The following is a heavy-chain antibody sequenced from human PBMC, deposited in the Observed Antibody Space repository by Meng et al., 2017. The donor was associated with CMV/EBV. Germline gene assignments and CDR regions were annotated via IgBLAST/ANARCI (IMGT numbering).Heavy chain of an antibody. CDR2: IYSGGSST. D-gene: IGHD3-22*01. CDR1: GFTFSVYA. V-gene: IGHV3-23*03. Sequence: GESLKISCVASGFTFSVYAMTWVRQAPGKGLEWVSIIYSGGSSTYYADSLKGRFTISRDDSKNTLYLQVNSLRADDTAVYYCAKLRGSGFNSYWYFDLWGRGTLVTVSS. CDR3: AKLRGSGFNSYWYFDL. J-gene: IGHJ2*01.